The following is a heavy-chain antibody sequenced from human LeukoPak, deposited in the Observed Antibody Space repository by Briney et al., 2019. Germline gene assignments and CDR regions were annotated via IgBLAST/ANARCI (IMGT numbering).Heavy chain of an antibody. J-gene: IGHJ6*03. D-gene: IGHD5-18*01. V-gene: IGHV5-51*01. CDR2: IYPGDSDT. CDR3: ARGYSYGYGDYYMDV. Sequence: DSVKVSCKGSGHSFTSYWIGWVRQMPGKGLEWMGIIYPGDSDTRYSPSFQGQVTISADKSISTAYLQWSSLKASDTAMYYCARGYSYGYGDYYMDVWGKGTTVTVSS. CDR1: GHSFTSYW.